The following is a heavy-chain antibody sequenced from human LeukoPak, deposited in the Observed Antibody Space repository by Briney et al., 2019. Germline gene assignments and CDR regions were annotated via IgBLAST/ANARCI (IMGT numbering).Heavy chain of an antibody. D-gene: IGHD2-2*01. CDR3: ARHDSCSSTSCYFDY. Sequence: GESLQISCQGSGSSFTSFWIGWVRQLPGKGLEWMGIIYPGDSDTRYSPSFQGQVTISADKSINTAYLQWSSLKASDTAMYYCARHDSCSSTSCYFDYWGQGTLVTVSS. V-gene: IGHV5-51*01. CDR1: GSSFTSFW. CDR2: IYPGDSDT. J-gene: IGHJ4*02.